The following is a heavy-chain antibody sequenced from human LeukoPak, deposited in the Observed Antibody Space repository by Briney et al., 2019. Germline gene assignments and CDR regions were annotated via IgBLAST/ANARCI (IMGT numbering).Heavy chain of an antibody. J-gene: IGHJ4*02. Sequence: SVKVSCTASGGTFSSYVINWVRQAPGQGLEWMGGIIPIFGTANYAQKFQGRVTITADKSTSTAYMELSSLRSEDTAVYYCAMGVGAPEDLAVAADFDYWGQGTLVTVSS. CDR2: IIPIFGTA. CDR1: GGTFSSYV. V-gene: IGHV1-69*06. CDR3: AMGVGAPEDLAVAADFDY. D-gene: IGHD6-19*01.